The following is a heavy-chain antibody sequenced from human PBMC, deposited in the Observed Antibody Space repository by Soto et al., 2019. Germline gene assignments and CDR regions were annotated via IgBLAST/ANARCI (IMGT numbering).Heavy chain of an antibody. CDR1: GFTFSSYT. CDR3: AREARQLVLGYFDS. CDR2: ISSSQSYT. Sequence: GGSLRLSCAASGFTFSSYTMNWVRQAPGKGLVWVSSISSSQSYTSYSDSVKGRFTISRDNAKNSLYLQMNSLTADDTAVYYCAREARQLVLGYFDSWGQGTLVTVSS. D-gene: IGHD6-6*01. J-gene: IGHJ4*02. V-gene: IGHV3-21*01.